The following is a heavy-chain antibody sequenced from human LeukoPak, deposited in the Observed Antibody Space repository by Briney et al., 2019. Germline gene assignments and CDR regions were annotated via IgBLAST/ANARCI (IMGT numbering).Heavy chain of an antibody. CDR3: ATLVSTRYYFDY. D-gene: IGHD5/OR15-5a*01. Sequence: KPSETLSLTCTVSDYSISSGYGYYWGWIPQPPGKGLEWIGNIYHSGITYYNHFNSSLKSRVTISIDTSKNQFSLRLTSVTAADTAVYFCATLVSTRYYFDYWGQGTLVTVSS. CDR2: IYHSGIT. V-gene: IGHV4-38-2*02. J-gene: IGHJ4*02. CDR1: DYSISSGYGYY.